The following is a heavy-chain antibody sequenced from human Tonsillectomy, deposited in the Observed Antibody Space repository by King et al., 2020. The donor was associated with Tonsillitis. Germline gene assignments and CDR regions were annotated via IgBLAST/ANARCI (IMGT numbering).Heavy chain of an antibody. D-gene: IGHD3-22*01. Sequence: VQLVESGGGVVQPGRSLRLSCAASGFTFSSYGMHWVRQAPGKGLEGVAVIWYDGSNKYYADSVKGRFTISRDNSKNTRSLQMNILRAEDTAVYYCARGYYDGSGYYLGDYWGQGTLVTVSS. J-gene: IGHJ4*02. CDR3: ARGYYDGSGYYLGDY. CDR1: GFTFSSYG. V-gene: IGHV3-33*08. CDR2: IWYDGSNK.